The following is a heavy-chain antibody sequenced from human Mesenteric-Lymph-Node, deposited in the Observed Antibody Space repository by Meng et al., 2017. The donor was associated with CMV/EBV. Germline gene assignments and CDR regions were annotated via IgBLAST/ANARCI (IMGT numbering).Heavy chain of an antibody. CDR1: GFTFDDYG. CDR3: ARAVSGNYSDY. CDR2: IDWNGGST. J-gene: IGHJ4*02. D-gene: IGHD3-3*01. V-gene: IGHV3-20*01. Sequence: GGLLRPSCAALGFTFDDYGMSWVRQAPGKGLEWVSGIDWNGGSTGYADSVKGRFTVSRDNAKNSLYLQMSSLRAEDTALYHCARAVSGNYSDYWGQGTLVTVSS.